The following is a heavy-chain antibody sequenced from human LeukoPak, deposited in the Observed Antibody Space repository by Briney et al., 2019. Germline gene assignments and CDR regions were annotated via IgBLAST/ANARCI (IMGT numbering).Heavy chain of an antibody. CDR3: ARLKYYYGSGSYYQDY. D-gene: IGHD3-10*01. J-gene: IGHJ4*02. Sequence: PSETLSLTCTVSGGSISTYYWSWIRQPPGKGLEWIGYIYYSGNTNYNPSLKSRVTISVDTSKNQFSLKLSSVTAADTAVYYCARLKYYYGSGSYYQDYWGQGTLVTVSP. CDR1: GGSISTYY. V-gene: IGHV4-59*01. CDR2: IYYSGNT.